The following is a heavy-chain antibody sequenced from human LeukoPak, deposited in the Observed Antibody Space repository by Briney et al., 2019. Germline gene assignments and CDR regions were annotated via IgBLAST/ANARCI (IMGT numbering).Heavy chain of an antibody. CDR2: LNGGGGTT. CDR3: AKGQYCSGGSCQKQFDY. CDR1: GFTFSSYA. J-gene: IGHJ4*02. V-gene: IGHV3-23*01. Sequence: PGGSLRLSCGASGFTFSSYAMSWVRQAPGKGLEWVSALNGGGGTTYYADSVRGRFAISRDNSKNTLYLQMNSLRAEDTAVYYCAKGQYCSGGSCQKQFDYWGQGTLVTVSS. D-gene: IGHD2-15*01.